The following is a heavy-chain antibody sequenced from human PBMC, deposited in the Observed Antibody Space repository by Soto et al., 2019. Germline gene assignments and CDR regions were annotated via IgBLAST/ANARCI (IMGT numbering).Heavy chain of an antibody. CDR3: AREAGYSSSWYSAYYYYYGMDV. CDR2: IYYSGST. CDR1: GGSFSGYY. V-gene: IGHV4-39*01. Sequence: SETLSLTCAVYGGSFSGYYWGWIRQPPGKGLEWIGSIYYSGSTYYNPSLKSRVTISVDTSKNQFSLKLSSVTAADTAVYYCAREAGYSSSWYSAYYYYYGMDVWGQGTTVTVSS. J-gene: IGHJ6*02. D-gene: IGHD6-13*01.